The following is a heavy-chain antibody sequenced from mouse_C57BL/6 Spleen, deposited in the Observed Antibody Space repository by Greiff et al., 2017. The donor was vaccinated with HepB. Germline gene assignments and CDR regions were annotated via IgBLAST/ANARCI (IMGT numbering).Heavy chain of an antibody. D-gene: IGHD1-1*01. V-gene: IGHV1-4*01. J-gene: IGHJ4*01. Sequence: VQLQESGAELARPGASVKMSCKASGYTFTSYTMHWVKQRPGQGLEWIGYINPSSGYTKYNQKFKDKATLTAVKSSSTAYMQLSSLTSEDSAVYYCARGYYGAMDYWGQGTSVTVSS. CDR2: INPSSGYT. CDR1: GYTFTSYT. CDR3: ARGYYGAMDY.